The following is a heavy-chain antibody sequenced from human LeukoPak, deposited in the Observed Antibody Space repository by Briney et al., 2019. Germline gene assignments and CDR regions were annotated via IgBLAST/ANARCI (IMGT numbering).Heavy chain of an antibody. CDR2: INPSGGST. V-gene: IGHV1-46*01. D-gene: IGHD2-21*02. CDR3: ARHCGGDCYSGYDY. Sequence: ASVKVSCKASGYTFTSYYMHWVRQAPGQGLEWMGIINPSGGSTSYAQKFQGRVTMTRDTSTSTAYMEVRSLRSDDTAVYYCARHCGGDCYSGYDYWGQGTLVTVSS. CDR1: GYTFTSYY. J-gene: IGHJ4*02.